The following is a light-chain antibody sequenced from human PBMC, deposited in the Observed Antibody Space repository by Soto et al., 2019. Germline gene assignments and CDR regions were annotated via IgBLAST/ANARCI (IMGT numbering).Light chain of an antibody. CDR2: KIS. Sequence: DVVMTQSPLSLPVTLGQPASISCTSSLSLVDSGGNTYFNWYQQRPGQPPRRLIYKISNRESGVPDRFSASGSGTYFTLRISRVEAEDLGVYYCMQGTLWPWTFGQGTKVEIK. CDR1: LSLVDSGGNTY. CDR3: MQGTLWPWT. J-gene: IGKJ1*01. V-gene: IGKV2-30*01.